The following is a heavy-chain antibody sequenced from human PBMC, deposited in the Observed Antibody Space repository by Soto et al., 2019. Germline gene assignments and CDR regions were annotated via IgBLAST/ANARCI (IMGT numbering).Heavy chain of an antibody. Sequence: GGSLRLSCAASGFTFSSYAMSWVRQAPGKGLEWVSAISGSGGSTYYADSVKGRFTISRDNSKNTLYLQMNSLRAEDTAVYFSAYADDYNSAGSGGHNDFWGQGPMVT. CDR2: ISGSGGST. V-gene: IGHV3-23*01. D-gene: IGHD4-4*01. J-gene: IGHJ3*01. CDR3: AYADDYNSAGSGGHNDF. CDR1: GFTFSSYA.